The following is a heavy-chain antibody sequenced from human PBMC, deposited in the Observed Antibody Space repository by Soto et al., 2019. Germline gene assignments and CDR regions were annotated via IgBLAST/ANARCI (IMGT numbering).Heavy chain of an antibody. V-gene: IGHV4-34*01. Sequence: QVQLQQWGAGLLKPSETLSLTCAVYGGSFSGYYWSWLRQPPGKGLEWIGEINHSGGSNYNQSLKSRLTISVDTSKNQFSLKMSLLTAAGTAVYYCASAWGGVPDIGGQGPQVTFPS. CDR2: INHSGGS. D-gene: IGHD3-16*01. CDR1: GGSFSGYY. CDR3: ASAWGGVPDI. J-gene: IGHJ4*02.